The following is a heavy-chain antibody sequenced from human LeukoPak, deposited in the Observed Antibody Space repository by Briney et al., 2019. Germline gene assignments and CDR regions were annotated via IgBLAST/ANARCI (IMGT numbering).Heavy chain of an antibody. CDR3: ARVYSIIPSYGMDV. CDR2: ISGGGDGA. D-gene: IGHD3-16*01. J-gene: IGHJ6*02. V-gene: IGHV3-23*01. Sequence: GGSLRLSCAASGFSFSTCAMNWVRQAPGKGLEWVSTISGGGDGALYADSVKGRFTISRDSSKNTLFLQMNSLRAEDTAVYYCARVYSIIPSYGMDVWGQGTTVTVSS. CDR1: GFSFSTCA.